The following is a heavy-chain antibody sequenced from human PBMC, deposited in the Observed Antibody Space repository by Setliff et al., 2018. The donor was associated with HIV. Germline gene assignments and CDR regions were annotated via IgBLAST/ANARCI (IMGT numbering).Heavy chain of an antibody. D-gene: IGHD6-19*01. CDR1: GFTFNKYG. CDR2: TRYDGSNK. V-gene: IGHV3-30*02. CDR3: ATLQQWPHY. J-gene: IGHJ4*02. Sequence: AGGSLRLSCAASGFTFNKYGMHWVRQAPGKGLEWVAFTRYDGSNKYYVDSVKGRFTISRDNAKNTLYLQMNSLRAEDTAVYYCATLQQWPHYWGRGTLVTVSS.